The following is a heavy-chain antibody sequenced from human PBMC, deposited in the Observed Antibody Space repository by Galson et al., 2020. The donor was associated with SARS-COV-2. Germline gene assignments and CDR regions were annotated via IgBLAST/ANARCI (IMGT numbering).Heavy chain of an antibody. CDR1: GDSISSYY. CDR3: ASLLGYCSGGSFLSYYGMDV. V-gene: IGHV4-59*01. D-gene: IGHD2-15*01. Sequence: SETLSLTCTVSGDSISSYYWSWIRQPPGKGLEWIGYIYYSGSTNYNPSLKSRVTISVDTSKNQFSLKLSSVTAADTAVYYCASLLGYCSGGSFLSYYGMDVWGQGTTVTVSS. CDR2: IYYSGST. J-gene: IGHJ6*02.